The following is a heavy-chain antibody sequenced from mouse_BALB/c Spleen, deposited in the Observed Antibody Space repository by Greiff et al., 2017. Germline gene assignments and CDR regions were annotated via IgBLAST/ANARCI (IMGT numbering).Heavy chain of an antibody. J-gene: IGHJ4*01. CDR2: INPSSGYT. V-gene: IGHV1-4*01. CDR3: ARLDGFYAMDY. CDR1: GYTFTSYT. D-gene: IGHD2-3*01. Sequence: VQRVESGAELARPGASVKMSCKASGYTFTSYTMHWVKQRPGQGLEWIGYINPSSGYTNYNQKFKDKATLTADKSSSTAYMQLSSLTSEDSAVYYCARLDGFYAMDYWGQGTSVTVSS.